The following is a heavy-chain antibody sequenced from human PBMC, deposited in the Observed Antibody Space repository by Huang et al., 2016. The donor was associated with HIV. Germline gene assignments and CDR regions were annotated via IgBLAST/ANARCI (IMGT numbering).Heavy chain of an antibody. CDR2: ISDEGRSQ. CDR1: GFKLSGFG. Sequence: QVHLVESGGGVVQPGGSLRLSCAASGFKLSGFGMHWVRQAPGKGLEWVAVISDEGRSQFDTDSVKGRFTISRDNSDNTLSLQMKGLRPDDTAVYYCAKESRWFSDFDHWGQGVLVSVSS. V-gene: IGHV3-30*18. J-gene: IGHJ4*02. CDR3: AKESRWFSDFDH. D-gene: IGHD2-15*01.